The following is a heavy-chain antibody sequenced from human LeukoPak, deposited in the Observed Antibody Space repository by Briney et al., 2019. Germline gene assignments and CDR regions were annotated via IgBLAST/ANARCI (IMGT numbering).Heavy chain of an antibody. V-gene: IGHV3-48*03. CDR1: GLTFDSYD. CDR2: ISASGISI. CDR3: VPPAAGLHRTISTEYFQH. Sequence: PGGHLRFSCAAEGLTFDSYDMYWVRQSPGKGPEWVSYISASGISIKYADSVKGRFTISRDNAKNLVYLQMDSLRAEDTAVYYCVPPAAGLHRTISTEYFQHWGQGTPVIVSS. J-gene: IGHJ1*01. D-gene: IGHD6-13*01.